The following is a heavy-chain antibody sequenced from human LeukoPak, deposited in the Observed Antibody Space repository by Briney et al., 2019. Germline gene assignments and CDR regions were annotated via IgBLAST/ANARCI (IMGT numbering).Heavy chain of an antibody. CDR3: ARDQAIAAAGDREGY. CDR1: GFTFSSYS. V-gene: IGHV3-21*01. CDR2: ISSSSSYI. J-gene: IGHJ4*02. Sequence: GGSLRLSCAASGFTFSSYSMNWVRQAPGKGLEWVSSISSSSSYIYYADSVKGRFTISRDNAKNSLYLQMNSLRAEDTAVYYCARDQAIAAAGDREGYWGQGTLVTVSS. D-gene: IGHD6-13*01.